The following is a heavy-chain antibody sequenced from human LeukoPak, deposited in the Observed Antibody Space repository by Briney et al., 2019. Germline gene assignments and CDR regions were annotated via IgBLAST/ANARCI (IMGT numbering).Heavy chain of an antibody. CDR1: GYTFTGYY. J-gene: IGHJ4*02. V-gene: IGHV1-2*02. D-gene: IGHD3-22*01. CDR3: ARDLLGHDSSSYYYYFDY. Sequence: ASVKVSCKASGYTFTGYYMHWVRQAPGQGLEWMGWINPNSAGTNYAQKFQGRVTMTRDTSISTAYMELSRLRSGDTAVYYCARDLLGHDSSSYYYYFDYWGQGTLVTVSS. CDR2: INPNSAGT.